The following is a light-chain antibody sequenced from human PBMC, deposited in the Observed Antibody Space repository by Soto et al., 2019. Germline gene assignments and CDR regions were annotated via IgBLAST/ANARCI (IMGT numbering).Light chain of an antibody. Sequence: DIVLTQSPATLSLSPGERATLSCRASQSVSSYLAWYQQKPGQAPRLLIYDASSRATGIPARFSGSRSGTDFTLTISSLEPEDFAVYYCQHRSNWPPTFGQGTRLEIK. V-gene: IGKV3-11*01. CDR2: DAS. CDR1: QSVSSY. J-gene: IGKJ5*01. CDR3: QHRSNWPPT.